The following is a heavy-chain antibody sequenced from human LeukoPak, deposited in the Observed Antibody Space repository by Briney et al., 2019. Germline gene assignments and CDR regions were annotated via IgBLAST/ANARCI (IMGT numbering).Heavy chain of an antibody. Sequence: SGGSLRLSCAVSGFTFSNYAMSWVRQTAGKGLEWVSAISGGGDITYYADSVKGRFTISRDNSKDTLFLQMHSLRPGDTAVYYCVREDTPATANYWGQGTLVTISS. CDR1: GFTFSNYA. CDR2: ISGGGDIT. J-gene: IGHJ4*02. CDR3: VREDTPATANY. D-gene: IGHD2-21*02. V-gene: IGHV3-23*01.